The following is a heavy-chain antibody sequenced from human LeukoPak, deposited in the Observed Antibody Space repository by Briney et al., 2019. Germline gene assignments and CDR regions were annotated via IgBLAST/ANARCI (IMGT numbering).Heavy chain of an antibody. CDR1: GFTFSSYG. CDR3: ARSGVPAAMFDYYYYGMDV. Sequence: PGRSLRLSCAASGFTFSSYGMHWVRQAPGKGLEGVAVISYDGSNKYYADSVKGRFTISRDNSKNTLYLQMNSLRAEDTAVYYCARSGVPAAMFDYYYYGMDVWGKGTTVTVSS. CDR2: ISYDGSNK. V-gene: IGHV3-30*03. D-gene: IGHD2-2*01. J-gene: IGHJ6*04.